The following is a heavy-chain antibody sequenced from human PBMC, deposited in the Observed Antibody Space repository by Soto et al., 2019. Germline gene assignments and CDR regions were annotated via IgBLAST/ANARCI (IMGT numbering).Heavy chain of an antibody. Sequence: GGSLRLSCAASGFTFDDYAMHWVRQAPGKGLEWVSGISWNSGSIGYADSVKGRFTISRDNAKNSLYLQMNSLRAEDTALYYCAKGKQWLVPWFAFDVWGQGTMVTVSS. CDR1: GFTFDDYA. J-gene: IGHJ3*01. D-gene: IGHD6-19*01. CDR3: AKGKQWLVPWFAFDV. CDR2: ISWNSGSI. V-gene: IGHV3-9*01.